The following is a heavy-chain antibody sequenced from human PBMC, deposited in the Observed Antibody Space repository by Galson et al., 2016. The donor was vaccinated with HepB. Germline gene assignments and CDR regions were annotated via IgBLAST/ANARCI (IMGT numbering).Heavy chain of an antibody. V-gene: IGHV3-33*01. CDR3: ARDAQWPGYYFDY. D-gene: IGHD6-19*01. CDR1: GFTFSSFG. CDR2: LWSDGSNK. J-gene: IGHJ4*02. Sequence: SLRLSCAASGFTFSSFGMHWVRQAPGKGLEWVAVLWSDGSNKYYADSVKGRFTISRDNSKNTLYLQMNSLRAEDTAVYYCARDAQWPGYYFDYWGQGTLVTVSS.